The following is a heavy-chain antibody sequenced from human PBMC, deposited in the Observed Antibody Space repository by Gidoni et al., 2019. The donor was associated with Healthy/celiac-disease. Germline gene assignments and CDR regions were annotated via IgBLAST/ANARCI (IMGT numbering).Heavy chain of an antibody. Sequence: QVQLVESGGGVVQPGGPLRLSCAASGFTFSRDGMHGVRQAPGKGLELVAFIRYDGSNKYYADSVKGRFTISRDNSKNTLYLQMNSLRAEDTAVYYCAKDLTEWELQAGEIDYWGQGTLVTVSS. CDR3: AKDLTEWELQAGEIDY. CDR1: GFTFSRDG. J-gene: IGHJ4*02. V-gene: IGHV3-30*02. CDR2: IRYDGSNK. D-gene: IGHD1-26*01.